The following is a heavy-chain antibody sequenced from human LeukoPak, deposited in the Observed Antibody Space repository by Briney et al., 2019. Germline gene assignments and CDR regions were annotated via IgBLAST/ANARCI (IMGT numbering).Heavy chain of an antibody. Sequence: SQTLSLTCTVSGDSISSHNHFWSWVRQVPGKVLEWFGYMYSSGTTNYSPSLDSRLTISVDTSMNQFSLKLASVTAADTALYYCARVVGSTSWFDTWGQGILVTVSS. CDR2: MYSSGTT. CDR1: GDSISSHNHF. J-gene: IGHJ5*02. D-gene: IGHD2/OR15-2a*01. CDR3: ARVVGSTSWFDT. V-gene: IGHV4-31*03.